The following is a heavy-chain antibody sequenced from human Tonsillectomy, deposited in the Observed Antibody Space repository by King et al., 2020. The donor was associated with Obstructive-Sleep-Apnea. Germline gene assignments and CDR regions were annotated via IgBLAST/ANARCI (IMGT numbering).Heavy chain of an antibody. CDR1: GVTFSRYA. V-gene: IGHV3-23*04. J-gene: IGHJ4*02. CDR2: ISGSWCMS. D-gene: IGHD3-22*01. CDR3: ASFAQWLSAQVDY. Sequence: DVQLVESGGGLVHPGGSLRLSCAASGVTFSRYAMSWVRQAPGEGLEWVAGISGSWCMSYYADSVKGRFTISIGNSKKTLYLQMNSLRAEDTAVYYCASFAQWLSAQVDYWGQGTLVTVSS.